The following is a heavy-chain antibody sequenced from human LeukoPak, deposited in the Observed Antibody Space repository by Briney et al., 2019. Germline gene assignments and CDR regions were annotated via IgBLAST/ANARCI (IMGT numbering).Heavy chain of an antibody. J-gene: IGHJ3*02. Sequence: SETLSLTCTASGGSISDYYWNWMRQPSGKGLEWIGYIYYSGRTNYNPSLKSRVSISVDTSKNQFSLKLSSVTAADTAVYYCARDFRGSVDAFDIWGQGTMVAVSS. V-gene: IGHV4-59*01. CDR1: GGSISDYY. CDR3: ARDFRGSVDAFDI. CDR2: IYYSGRT.